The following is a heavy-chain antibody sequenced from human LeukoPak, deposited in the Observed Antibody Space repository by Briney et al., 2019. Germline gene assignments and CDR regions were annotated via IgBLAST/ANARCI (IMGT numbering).Heavy chain of an antibody. CDR1: GFTFSSYE. Sequence: GGSLRLSCAASGFTFSSYEMNWVRQAPGKGLEWVSYISSSGSTIYYADSVKGRFTIYRDNAKNSLYLQMNSLRAEDTAVYYCARESGMAGLRDYYGMDVWGQGTTVTVSS. CDR3: ARESGMAGLRDYYGMDV. J-gene: IGHJ6*02. D-gene: IGHD1-26*01. CDR2: ISSSGSTI. V-gene: IGHV3-48*03.